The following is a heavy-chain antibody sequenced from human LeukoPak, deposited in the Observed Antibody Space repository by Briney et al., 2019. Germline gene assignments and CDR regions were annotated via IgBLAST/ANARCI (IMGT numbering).Heavy chain of an antibody. V-gene: IGHV3-9*01. CDR2: ISWNSGSI. CDR1: GFTFDDYA. J-gene: IGHJ4*02. Sequence: GGSLRLSCAASGFTFDDYAMHWVRQAPGKGLEWVSGISWNSGSIGYADSVKGRFTISRDNAKNSLYLQMNSLRGEDTAVYYCARLADYDSGGYFDYWGQGTLVTVSS. CDR3: ARLADYDSGGYFDY. D-gene: IGHD3-22*01.